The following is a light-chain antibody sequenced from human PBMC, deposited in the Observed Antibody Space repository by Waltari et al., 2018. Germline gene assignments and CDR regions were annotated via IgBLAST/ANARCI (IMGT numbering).Light chain of an antibody. V-gene: IGLV3-19*01. CDR3: HSRDSSGDVL. CDR2: GKN. CDR1: SLRTYY. Sequence: SSELTQDPAVSVALGQTVRITCQGDSLRTYYVSWFHQKPGQAPALVIYGKNNRPSGIPDRCSASSAGRTACLTISGAQAEEEADYYCHSRDSSGDVLIGGGTKLTVV. J-gene: IGLJ2*01.